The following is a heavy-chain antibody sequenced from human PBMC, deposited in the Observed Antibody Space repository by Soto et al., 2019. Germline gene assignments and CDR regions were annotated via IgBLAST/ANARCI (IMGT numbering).Heavy chain of an antibody. Sequence: SQTLSLTCVISGDSVSSNSAAWNWIRQSPSRGLEWLGRTYYRSKWYNDYAVSVKSRITINPDTSKNQFSLQLNSVTPEDTAVYYCARGITGPLRYFDWLLDYWGQGTLVTVS. CDR1: GDSVSSNSAA. V-gene: IGHV6-1*01. CDR2: TYYRSKWYN. J-gene: IGHJ4*02. CDR3: ARGITGPLRYFDWLLDY. D-gene: IGHD3-9*01.